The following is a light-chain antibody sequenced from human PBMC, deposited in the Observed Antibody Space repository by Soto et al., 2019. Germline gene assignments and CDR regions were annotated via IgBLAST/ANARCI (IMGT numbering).Light chain of an antibody. CDR3: QQSNNYPWA. J-gene: IGKJ1*01. CDR1: QYIHNY. CDR2: EAA. V-gene: IGKV1-5*03. Sequence: DIQMTQSPSTLSASVGDRVTITCRASQYIHNYLDWYQQKPGEAPKLLIYEAANLESGFPSRFSGSGTGTEFTLTISSLQPNDFAAYYWQQSNNYPWAFGQGTRVEI.